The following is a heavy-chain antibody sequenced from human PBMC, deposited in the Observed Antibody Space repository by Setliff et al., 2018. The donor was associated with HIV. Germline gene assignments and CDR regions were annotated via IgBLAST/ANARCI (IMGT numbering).Heavy chain of an antibody. J-gene: IGHJ6*02. V-gene: IGHV1-46*01. CDR2: INPSGGST. D-gene: IGHD3-22*01. CDR3: AREIGDYYDSSGYYPPTDYYYGMDV. CDR1: GYTFTSYY. Sequence: ASVKVSCKASGYTFTSYYMHWVRQAPGQWLEWMGIINPSGGSTSYAQKLQGRVTMTRDTSTSTVYMELRSLRSDDTAVYYCAREIGDYYDSSGYYPPTDYYYGMDVWGQGTTVTVSS.